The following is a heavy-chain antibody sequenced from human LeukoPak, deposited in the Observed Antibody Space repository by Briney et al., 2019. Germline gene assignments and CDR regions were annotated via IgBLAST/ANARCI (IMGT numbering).Heavy chain of an antibody. CDR1: GGSFSGYY. CDR3: ARGRNFWSGYPRQSYYYYMDV. J-gene: IGHJ6*03. D-gene: IGHD3-3*01. CDR2: INHSGST. V-gene: IGHV4-34*01. Sequence: SETLSLTCAVYGGSFSGYYWSWIRQPPGKGLEGIGEINHSGSTNYNPSLKSRVTISVDTSKNQFSLKLSSVTAADTAVYYCARGRNFWSGYPRQSYYYYMDVWGKGTTVTVSS.